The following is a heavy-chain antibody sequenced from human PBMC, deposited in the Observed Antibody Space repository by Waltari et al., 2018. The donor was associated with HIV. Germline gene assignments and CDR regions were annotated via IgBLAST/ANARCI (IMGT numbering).Heavy chain of an antibody. D-gene: IGHD3-16*02. CDR1: DYSISSGYS. Sequence: QVQLQESGPGLVKPSETLSLTCTVSDYSISSGYSRDWIRQPPGKGLEWIGNIYHSGSTYYNPSLKSRVTISVDTSKNQFSLKLSSVTAADTAVYYCAVHYVWGSYRSFDYWGQGTLVTVSS. J-gene: IGHJ4*02. CDR2: IYHSGST. V-gene: IGHV4-38-2*02. CDR3: AVHYVWGSYRSFDY.